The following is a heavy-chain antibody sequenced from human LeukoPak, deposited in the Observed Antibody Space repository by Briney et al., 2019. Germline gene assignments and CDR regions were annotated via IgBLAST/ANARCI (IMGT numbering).Heavy chain of an antibody. CDR1: GGSISSGDYY. V-gene: IGHV4-30-4*08. CDR3: ARDHLHTPHGAYCGGDCSSNWFDP. J-gene: IGHJ5*02. CDR2: IYYSGST. Sequence: MPSETLSLTCTVSGGSISSGDYYWSWIRQPPGKGLEWIGYIYYSGSTYYNPSLKSRVTISVDTSKNQFSLKLSSVTAADTAVYYCARDHLHTPHGAYCGGDCSSNWFDPWGQGTLVTVSS. D-gene: IGHD2-21*01.